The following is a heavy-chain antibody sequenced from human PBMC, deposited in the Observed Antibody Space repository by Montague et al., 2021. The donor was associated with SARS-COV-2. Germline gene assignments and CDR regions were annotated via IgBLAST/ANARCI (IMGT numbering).Heavy chain of an antibody. D-gene: IGHD3-10*01. CDR2: FCYSGST. CDR3: ARVKRGYYYGLGVSAHFDY. V-gene: IGHV4-59*01. J-gene: IGHJ4*02. CDR1: GSSNTGAY. Sequence: SETLSLTCTGLGSSNTGAYRRCTRLTSSHGRESYGFFCYSGSTNYNPSLKSRVTISVDTSKNQFSLKLSSVTAADTAVYYCARVKRGYYYGLGVSAHFDYWGQGTLVTVSS.